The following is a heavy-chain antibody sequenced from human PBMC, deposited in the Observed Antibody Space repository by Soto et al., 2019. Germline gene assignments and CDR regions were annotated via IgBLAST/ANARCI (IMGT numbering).Heavy chain of an antibody. J-gene: IGHJ4*01. V-gene: IGHV3-23*01. D-gene: IGHD2-15*01. Sequence: KRLEWVSAISGSGGSTYYADSVKGRFTISRDNSKNTLYLQMNSLRAEDTAVYYCAKDPLPREAGRTKDKKKFDY. CDR3: AKDPLPREAGRTKDKKKFDY. CDR2: ISGSGGST.